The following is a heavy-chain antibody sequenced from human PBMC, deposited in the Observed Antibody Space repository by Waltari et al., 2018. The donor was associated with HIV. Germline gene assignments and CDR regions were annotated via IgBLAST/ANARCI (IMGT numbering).Heavy chain of an antibody. J-gene: IGHJ6*02. CDR1: GGSISSSNW. CDR3: ARGGVSLYCSSTSCYSVYYGMDV. D-gene: IGHD2-2*01. Sequence: QVQLQESGPGLVKPSGTLSLTCAVSGGSISSSNWWSWVRQPPGKGLEWIGEIYHSGSTNYNPSLKSRVTISVDKSKNQFSLKLSSVTAADTAVYYCARGGVSLYCSSTSCYSVYYGMDVWGQGTTVTVSS. V-gene: IGHV4-4*02. CDR2: IYHSGST.